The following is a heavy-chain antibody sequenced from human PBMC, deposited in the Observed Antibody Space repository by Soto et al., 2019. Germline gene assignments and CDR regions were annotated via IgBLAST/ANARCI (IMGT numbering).Heavy chain of an antibody. CDR3: ARILYSNTFYDYYMDV. V-gene: IGHV3-53*04. J-gene: IGHJ6*03. Sequence: EVQLVESGGGLVQPGGSLRLSCAASGFTVSSNYMSWVRQAPGKGLEWVSVIDSGGSTYYADSVKGRFTISIHISKNTLYIQMSSLRGEDTAVYYCARILYSNTFYDYYMDVWGKGTTVTGSS. CDR2: IDSGGST. CDR1: GFTVSSNY. D-gene: IGHD6-13*01.